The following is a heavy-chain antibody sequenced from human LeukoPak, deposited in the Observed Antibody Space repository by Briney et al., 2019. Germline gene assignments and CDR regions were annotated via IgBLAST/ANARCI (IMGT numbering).Heavy chain of an antibody. CDR2: INAGSGNT. CDR3: ARDSGEYYFDY. Sequence: ASVKVSCKASGYTFTSYAMHWVRQAPGQRLEWMGWINAGSGNTKYSQNFQGRVTISRDTSASTAYMELSSLTSEDTAVYYCARDSGEYYFDYWGQGTLVTVSP. CDR1: GYTFTSYA. J-gene: IGHJ4*02. D-gene: IGHD2-15*01. V-gene: IGHV1-3*01.